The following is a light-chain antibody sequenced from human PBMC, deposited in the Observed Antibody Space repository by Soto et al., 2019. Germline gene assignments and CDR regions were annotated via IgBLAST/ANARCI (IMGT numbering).Light chain of an antibody. CDR1: QDIGTY. Sequence: IQMTQSPSSLSASIGDRVTITCQASQDIGTYLNWYQQKAGKAPKLLVYGASNLEAGVPARFSGSGYGTEFTFTISSLQSEDLATYHCQPGSVFGGGTKVEIK. CDR2: GAS. J-gene: IGKJ4*01. CDR3: QPGSV. V-gene: IGKV1-33*01.